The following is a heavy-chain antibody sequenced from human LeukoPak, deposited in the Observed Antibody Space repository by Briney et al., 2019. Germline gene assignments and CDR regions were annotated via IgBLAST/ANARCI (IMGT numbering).Heavy chain of an antibody. V-gene: IGHV1-8*01. CDR3: AREAAAGTSDFDY. Sequence: ASVKVSCKASGYTFTSYDINWVRQATGQGLEWMGWMNPNSGNTGYAQKFQGRVTMTRNTSISTAYMELSSLRSEDTAVYCCAREAAAGTSDFDYWGQGTLVTVSS. CDR2: MNPNSGNT. D-gene: IGHD6-13*01. J-gene: IGHJ4*02. CDR1: GYTFTSYD.